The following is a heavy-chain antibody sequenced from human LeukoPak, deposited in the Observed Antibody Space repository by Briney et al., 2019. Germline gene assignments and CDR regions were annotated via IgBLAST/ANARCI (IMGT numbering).Heavy chain of an antibody. V-gene: IGHV3-48*03. CDR1: GFTFSSYE. J-gene: IGHJ6*04. CDR3: ARALNHYYYYGMDV. Sequence: GGSLRLSCAASGFTFSSYEMNWVRQAPGKGLEWVSYISSSGSTIYYADSVKGRFTIFRDNAKNSLYLQMNSLRAEDTAVYYCARALNHYYYYGMDVWGKGTTVTVSS. CDR2: ISSSGSTI.